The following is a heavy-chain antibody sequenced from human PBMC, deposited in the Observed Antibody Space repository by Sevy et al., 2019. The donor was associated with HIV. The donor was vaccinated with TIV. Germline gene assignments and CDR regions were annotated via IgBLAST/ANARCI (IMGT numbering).Heavy chain of an antibody. CDR1: GGSISSSSYY. CDR3: ARQSYDTLTQRFDP. Sequence: QSQTLSRTCTVSGGSISSSSYYWGWIRQPPGKGLEWIGSIYYSGSTYYNPSLKSRVTISVDTSKNQFSLKLSSVTAADTAVYYCARQSYDTLTQRFDPWGQGTLVTVSS. CDR2: IYYSGST. J-gene: IGHJ5*02. V-gene: IGHV4-39*01. D-gene: IGHD3-9*01.